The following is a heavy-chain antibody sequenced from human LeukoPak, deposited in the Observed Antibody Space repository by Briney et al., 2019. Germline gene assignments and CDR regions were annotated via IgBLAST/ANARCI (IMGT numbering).Heavy chain of an antibody. CDR2: RNHRGSS. Sequence: PSETLSLTCSVHGSSFTGYYWSWIRQPPGKGLEWIGERNHRGSSYFNPSFESRVTISLDMSRKQFSLNLTSVTAADTTFYHCARGSGSYSGAADYWGQGTLVTVSS. V-gene: IGHV4-34*01. J-gene: IGHJ4*02. CDR3: ARGSGSYSGAADY. CDR1: GSSFTGYY. D-gene: IGHD6-19*01.